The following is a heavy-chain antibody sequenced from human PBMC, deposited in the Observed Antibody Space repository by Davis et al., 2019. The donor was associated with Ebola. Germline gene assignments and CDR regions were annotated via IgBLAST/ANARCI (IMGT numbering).Heavy chain of an antibody. CDR1: GYTFTGYY. V-gene: IGHV1-2*02. Sequence: ASVKASCKASGYTFTGYYIHWVRQAPGQGLEWMGWINPNNGDTKLAQRFQGRVTMTRDTSIGTAYMELSRLRSDDTAVFLCARASPPEYNVWSRNPHYHYFTMDVWGQGTTVTVSS. CDR2: INPNNGDT. J-gene: IGHJ6*02. CDR3: ARASPPEYNVWSRNPHYHYFTMDV. D-gene: IGHD2-8*01.